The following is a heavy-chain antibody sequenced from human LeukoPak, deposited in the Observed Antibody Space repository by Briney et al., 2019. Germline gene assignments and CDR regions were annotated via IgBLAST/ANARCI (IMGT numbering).Heavy chain of an antibody. J-gene: IGHJ3*02. CDR3: ATGPPYYYDSSGYKGFPFDI. Sequence: ASVKVSCKVSGYTLTELSMHWVRQAPGKGLEWMGGFDPEDGETIYAQKFQGRVTMTEDTSTDTAYMELSSLRSEDTAVYYCATGPPYYYDSSGYKGFPFDIWGQGTMVTVSS. CDR2: FDPEDGET. V-gene: IGHV1-24*01. CDR1: GYTLTELS. D-gene: IGHD3-22*01.